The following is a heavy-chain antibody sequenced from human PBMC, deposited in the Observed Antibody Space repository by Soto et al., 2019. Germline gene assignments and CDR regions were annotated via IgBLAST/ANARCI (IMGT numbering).Heavy chain of an antibody. CDR1: GFTFDDYD. Sequence: PGGSLRLSCAASGFTFDDYDMSWVRRVPGKGLEWVSGIIWNGGSTGYADSVKGRFTISRDNAKNSLYLQMHSLRAEDTALYYCARDRSLYDSSGYYPDYWGQGTLVTVSS. J-gene: IGHJ4*02. V-gene: IGHV3-20*04. CDR2: IIWNGGST. CDR3: ARDRSLYDSSGYYPDY. D-gene: IGHD3-22*01.